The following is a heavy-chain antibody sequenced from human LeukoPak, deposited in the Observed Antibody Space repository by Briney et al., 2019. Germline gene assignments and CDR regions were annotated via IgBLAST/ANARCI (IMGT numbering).Heavy chain of an antibody. CDR3: AKWGDYDILAGYYVSDY. D-gene: IGHD3-9*01. V-gene: IGHV3-23*01. Sequence: GASLRLSCAAPGFTFSKYAMSWGRQGPGKGLEWGSAVSGRDDSTYYADSVKGRFTISRDNSKNTLYLQMNSLRAEDTAVYYCAKWGDYDILAGYYVSDYWGQGTLVTVSS. CDR1: GFTFSKYA. J-gene: IGHJ4*02. CDR2: VSGRDDST.